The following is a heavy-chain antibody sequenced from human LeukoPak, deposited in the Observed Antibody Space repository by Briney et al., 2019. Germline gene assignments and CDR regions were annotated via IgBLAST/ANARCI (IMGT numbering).Heavy chain of an antibody. CDR1: GFTFSSFG. V-gene: IGHV3-23*01. CDR3: ARKNPAGTSYYYYYMDV. Sequence: SGGSLRLSCAASGFTFSSFGMSWVRQAPGKGLEWVSGISGSGGSTYYADSVRGRFTISRDSSKNTLYLEMNSLRAEDTAVYYCARKNPAGTSYYYYYMDVWGKGTTVTVSS. D-gene: IGHD6-13*01. CDR2: ISGSGGST. J-gene: IGHJ6*03.